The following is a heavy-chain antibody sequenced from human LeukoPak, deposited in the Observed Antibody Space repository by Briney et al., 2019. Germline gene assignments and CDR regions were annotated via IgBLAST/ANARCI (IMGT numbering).Heavy chain of an antibody. CDR1: GFTFSTNA. V-gene: IGHV3-23*01. CDR2: ISGSGAST. Sequence: GGSLRLSCLTSGFTFSTNAMSWVRQAPGKGLEWISGISGSGASTYYADSVTGRFTISRDNSRNTLYLQMNSLRGDDTAVYYCAKFPPRQYEYYFDYWGQGTLVTVSS. CDR3: AKFPPRQYEYYFDY. J-gene: IGHJ4*02. D-gene: IGHD2/OR15-2a*01.